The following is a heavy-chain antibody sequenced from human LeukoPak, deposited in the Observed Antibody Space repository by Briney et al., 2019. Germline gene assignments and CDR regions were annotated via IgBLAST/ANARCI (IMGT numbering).Heavy chain of an antibody. CDR3: ARGGRGYSYARNPDYFDY. D-gene: IGHD5-18*01. V-gene: IGHV4-34*01. J-gene: IGHJ4*02. CDR1: GGSFSGYY. CDR2: INHSGST. Sequence: SETLSLTCAVYGGSFSGYYWSWIRQPPGKGLEWIGEINHSGSTNYNPSLKSRVTISVDTSKNQFSLKLSSATAADTAVYYCARGGRGYSYARNPDYFDYWGQGTLVTVSS.